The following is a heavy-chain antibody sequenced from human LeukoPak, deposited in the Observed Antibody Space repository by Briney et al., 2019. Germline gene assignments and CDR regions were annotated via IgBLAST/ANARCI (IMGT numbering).Heavy chain of an antibody. CDR1: GFTFRSYG. Sequence: GGSLRPSCTGSGFTFRSYGMHWVRQAPGKGLEWVAYTRDDASKTWYGGSVKGRFTISRDNSKNTLYLHMNSVRGEDTAMYYCANGDCRGGRCSSGAHWGQGTLVTVSS. CDR2: TRDDASKT. J-gene: IGHJ4*02. V-gene: IGHV3-30*02. D-gene: IGHD2-15*01. CDR3: ANGDCRGGRCSSGAH.